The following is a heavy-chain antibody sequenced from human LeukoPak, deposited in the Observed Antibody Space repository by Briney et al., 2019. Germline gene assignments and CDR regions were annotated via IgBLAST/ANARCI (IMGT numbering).Heavy chain of an antibody. CDR2: ISAYNGNT. CDR3: ARVEATTNDSDY. V-gene: IGHV1-18*01. D-gene: IGHD5-12*01. J-gene: IGHJ4*02. CDR1: GYTFTSYG. Sequence: ASEKVSCKASGYTFTSYGISWVRQAPGQGLEWMGWISAYNGNTNYAQKLQGRVTMTTDTSTSTAYMELRSLRSDDTAVYYCARVEATTNDSDYWGQGTLVTVSS.